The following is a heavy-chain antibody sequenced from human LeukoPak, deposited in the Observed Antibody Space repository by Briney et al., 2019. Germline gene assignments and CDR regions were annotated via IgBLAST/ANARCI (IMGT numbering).Heavy chain of an antibody. Sequence: GGSLRLSCAGSGFTFSSYFMHWVRQAPGKGLGFVSAISYHGEGTYYASSVKGRFTISRDNSKNTLCLQMGSLRPADTAVYYCARDPSVGGYSGSELDFWGQGTLVTVSS. V-gene: IGHV3-64*01. CDR3: ARDPSVGGYSGSELDF. J-gene: IGHJ4*02. CDR1: GFTFSSYF. CDR2: ISYHGEGT. D-gene: IGHD5-12*01.